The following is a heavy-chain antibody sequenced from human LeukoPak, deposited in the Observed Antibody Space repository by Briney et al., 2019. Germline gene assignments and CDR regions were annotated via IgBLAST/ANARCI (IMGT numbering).Heavy chain of an antibody. V-gene: IGHV1-18*01. J-gene: IGHJ4*02. D-gene: IGHD3-10*01. CDR1: GYTFTSYG. CDR3: ARDRAALWFGEAINERLDY. CDR2: ISAYNGNT. Sequence: GASVKVSCKASGYTFTSYGISWVRQAPGQGLEWMGWISAYNGNTNYAQKLQGRVTMTTDTSTSTAYMELRSLRSDDTAVYYCARDRAALWFGEAINERLDYWGQGTLVTVSS.